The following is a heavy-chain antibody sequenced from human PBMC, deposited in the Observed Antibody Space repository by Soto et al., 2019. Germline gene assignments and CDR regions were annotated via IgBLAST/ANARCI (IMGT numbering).Heavy chain of an antibody. Sequence: GASVKVSCKASGYTFTKYYVLWVRQAPGQGLEWVGRINPNTGGTNYAQKFQDRVTMTRDTSITTAYMELSRLRSDDTAVYYCARQLAYGGGDCYTVPIDYWGQGTKVTVSS. CDR1: GYTFTKYY. CDR3: ARQLAYGGGDCYTVPIDY. J-gene: IGHJ4*02. V-gene: IGHV1-2*06. D-gene: IGHD2-21*02. CDR2: INPNTGGT.